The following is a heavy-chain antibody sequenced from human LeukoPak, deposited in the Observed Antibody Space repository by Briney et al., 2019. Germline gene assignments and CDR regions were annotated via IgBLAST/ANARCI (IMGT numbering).Heavy chain of an antibody. CDR1: GGSFSGYY. D-gene: IGHD6-6*01. CDR3: AREAGGYSGSGFFDY. V-gene: IGHV4-34*01. J-gene: IGHJ4*02. Sequence: SGTLSLTCAVYGGSFSGYYWSWIRQPPGKGLEWIGEINHSGSTNYNPSLKSRVTISVDTSKNQFSLKLSSVTAADTAVYYCAREAGGYSGSGFFDYWGQGTLVTVSS. CDR2: INHSGST.